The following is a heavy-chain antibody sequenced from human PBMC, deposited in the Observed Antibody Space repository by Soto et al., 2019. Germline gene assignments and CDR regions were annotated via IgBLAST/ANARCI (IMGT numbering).Heavy chain of an antibody. CDR2: TYYRSKWYN. V-gene: IGHV6-1*01. CDR1: GDSVSSNSAS. J-gene: IGHJ6*02. Sequence: SPTLSLTCAISGDSVSSNSASWNLIRQSPSRGLEWLGRTYYRSKWYNDYAVSVKSRITINPDTSKNQFSLQLNSVTPEDTAVYYCARDLGSDEGRYSSSWYGGYYGMDVWGQGTTVTVYS. CDR3: ARDLGSDEGRYSSSWYGGYYGMDV. D-gene: IGHD6-13*01.